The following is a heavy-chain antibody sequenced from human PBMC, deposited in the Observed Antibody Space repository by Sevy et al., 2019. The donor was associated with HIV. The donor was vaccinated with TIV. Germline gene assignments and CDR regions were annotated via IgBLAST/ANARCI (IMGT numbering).Heavy chain of an antibody. V-gene: IGHV3-23*01. D-gene: IGHD6-19*01. CDR1: GFTFSNYA. Sequence: GGSLRLSCTVSGFTFSNYAMSWVRQAPGKGLEWVSAISGRGDSTYYTDSVKGPFTISRDNSKNILYLQMNRLTAEDTAVYYCAKELGMVGTGVFDMWGQGTMVTVSS. J-gene: IGHJ3*02. CDR2: ISGRGDST. CDR3: AKELGMVGTGVFDM.